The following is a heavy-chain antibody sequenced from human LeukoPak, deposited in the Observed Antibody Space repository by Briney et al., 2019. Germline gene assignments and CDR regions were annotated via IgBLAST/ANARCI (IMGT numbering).Heavy chain of an antibody. J-gene: IGHJ3*02. CDR2: INPNSGGT. Sequence: ASVKVSCKASGYTFTGYYMHWVRPAPGQGLEWMGWINPNSGGTNYAQKFQGRVTMTRDTSISTAYMELSRLRSDDTAVYYCARGYFDWLRNAFDIWGQGTMVTVSS. CDR3: ARGYFDWLRNAFDI. D-gene: IGHD3-9*01. V-gene: IGHV1-2*02. CDR1: GYTFTGYY.